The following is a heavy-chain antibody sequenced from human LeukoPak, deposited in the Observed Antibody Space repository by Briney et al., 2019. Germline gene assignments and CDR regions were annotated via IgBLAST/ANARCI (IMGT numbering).Heavy chain of an antibody. J-gene: IGHJ4*02. CDR1: GFTFSSYG. Sequence: GGSLRLSCAASGFTFSSYGMSWVRQAPGKGLEWVSFIYSGGSTQYSDSVKGRFTISRDNSKNTLYLQMNSLRAEDTAVYYCARRAGDYSHPYDYWGQGTLVTVSS. CDR3: ARRAGDYSHPYDY. CDR2: IYSGGST. D-gene: IGHD3-22*01. V-gene: IGHV3-53*01.